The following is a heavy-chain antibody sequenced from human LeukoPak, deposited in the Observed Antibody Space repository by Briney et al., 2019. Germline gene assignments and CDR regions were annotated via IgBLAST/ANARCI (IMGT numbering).Heavy chain of an antibody. V-gene: IGHV1-8*01. D-gene: IGHD3-10*01. CDR3: ARANYYGSGKKDLDY. CDR2: MNPNSGNT. CDR1: GYTFTTYD. J-gene: IGHJ4*02. Sequence: ASVRVSCKASGYTFTTYDINWVRQATGQGLEWMGWMNPNSGNTGYAQKFQGRVTMTRNTSMSTAYMELNSLRSEDTAVYYCARANYYGSGKKDLDYWGQGTLVTVSS.